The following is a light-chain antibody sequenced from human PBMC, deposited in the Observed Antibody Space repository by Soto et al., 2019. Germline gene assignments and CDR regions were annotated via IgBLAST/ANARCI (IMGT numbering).Light chain of an antibody. J-gene: IGKJ1*01. CDR2: DAS. CDR3: QQYGSSPPWT. CDR1: QSVTSSY. V-gene: IGKV3-20*01. Sequence: EIVLTQSPGTLSLSPGERVTLSCRASQSVTSSYLAWYQQKPGQAPRLLIYDASSRATGIPDRFSGSGSGTDFTLTISRLEPEDFAVYYCQQYGSSPPWTFGQGTKEDIK.